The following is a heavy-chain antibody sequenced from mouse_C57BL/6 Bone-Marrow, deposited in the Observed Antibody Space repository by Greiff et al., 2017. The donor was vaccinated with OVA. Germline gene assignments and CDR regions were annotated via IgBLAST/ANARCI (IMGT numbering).Heavy chain of an antibody. Sequence: EVQLQQSGPELVKPGASVKISCKASGYTFTDYYMNWVKQSHGKSLEWIGDINPNNGGTSYNQKFKGKATLTVDKSSSTAYMELRSLTSEDSAVYYCAKGYYGSSPHWWGQGTTLTVSS. CDR1: GYTFTDYY. D-gene: IGHD1-1*01. J-gene: IGHJ2*01. CDR2: INPNNGGT. V-gene: IGHV1-26*01. CDR3: AKGYYGSSPHW.